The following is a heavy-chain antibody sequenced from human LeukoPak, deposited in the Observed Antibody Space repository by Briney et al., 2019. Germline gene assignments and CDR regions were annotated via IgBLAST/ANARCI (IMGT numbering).Heavy chain of an antibody. J-gene: IGHJ2*01. CDR2: VSYDGGNE. Sequence: GGSQRLSCAASGFSFSNYAMHWVRQAPGKGLEWVTVVSYDGGNEYYADSVKGRFTISRDNSKNTLYLQMNSLRAEDTALYYCARAIVYWFFDLWGRGTLVTVSS. CDR1: GFSFSNYA. CDR3: ARAIVYWFFDL. D-gene: IGHD3-22*01. V-gene: IGHV3-30*04.